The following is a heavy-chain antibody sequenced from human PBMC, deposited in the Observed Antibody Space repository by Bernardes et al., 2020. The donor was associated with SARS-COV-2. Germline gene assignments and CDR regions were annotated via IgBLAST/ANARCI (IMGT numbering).Heavy chain of an antibody. CDR2: IYDNGKT. CDR1: SGSIFTYF. Sequence: SETLSLTCTVSSGSIFTYFWTWIRQPAGKRLEWIGRIYDNGKTDFNPSLQSRVTMSVDTSKNQVSLKLTSVTAADTAVYYCAREDTSGGYGRSLDYWGQGTLVTVSS. V-gene: IGHV4-4*07. J-gene: IGHJ4*02. CDR3: AREDTSGGYGRSLDY. D-gene: IGHD5-12*01.